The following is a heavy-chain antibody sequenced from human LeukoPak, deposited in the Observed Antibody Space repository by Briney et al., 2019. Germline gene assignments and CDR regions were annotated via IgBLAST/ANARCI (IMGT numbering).Heavy chain of an antibody. V-gene: IGHV1-24*01. D-gene: IGHD3-22*01. CDR1: GYTLTELS. CDR3: ATARYADDSSGYYGD. CDR2: FDPEDGET. J-gene: IGHJ4*02. Sequence: ASVKVSCKVSGYTLTELSMHWVRQAPGRGLEWMGGFDPEDGETIYAQKFQGGVTTTEDTSTDAAYMELSSLRSEDTAVYYSATARYADDSSGYYGDWGQGTLVTVSS.